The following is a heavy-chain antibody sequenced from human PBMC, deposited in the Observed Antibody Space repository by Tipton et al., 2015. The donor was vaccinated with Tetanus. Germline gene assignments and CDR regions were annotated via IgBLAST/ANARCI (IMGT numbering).Heavy chain of an antibody. D-gene: IGHD2-15*01. CDR2: ISGSGGST. Sequence: SLRLSCAASGFTFSSYAMSWVRQAPGKGLEWVSAISGSGGSTYYADSVKGRFTISRDNSKNTLYLQMNSLRAEDTAVYYCAKPLGYCSGGSCDYSYGMDVWGQGTTVTVSS. V-gene: IGHV3-23*01. CDR1: GFTFSSYA. CDR3: AKPLGYCSGGSCDYSYGMDV. J-gene: IGHJ6*02.